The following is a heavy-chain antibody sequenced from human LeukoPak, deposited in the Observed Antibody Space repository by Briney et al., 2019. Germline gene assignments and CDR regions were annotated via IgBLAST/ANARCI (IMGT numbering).Heavy chain of an antibody. V-gene: IGHV3-64D*06. J-gene: IGHJ4*02. CDR2: ISSNGGST. CDR1: GFTFSSYA. CDR3: VKESIGYCSGGSCY. D-gene: IGHD2-15*01. Sequence: GGSLRLSCSASGFTFSSYAMHWVRQAPGKGLEYVSAISSNGGSTYYADSVKGRFTISRDNSKNTLYLQMSSLRAEDTAVYYCVKESIGYCSGGSCYWGQGTLVIVSS.